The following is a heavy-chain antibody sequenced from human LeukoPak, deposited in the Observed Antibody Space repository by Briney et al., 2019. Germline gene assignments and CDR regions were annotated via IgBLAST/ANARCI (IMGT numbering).Heavy chain of an antibody. Sequence: SETLSLTCAVYGGSFSVYYWSWIRQPPGKGLEWIGEINHSGSTNYNPSLKSRVTISVDTSKNQFSLKLSSVTAADTAVYYCARGFDSSGYYFDYWGQGTLVTVSS. CDR2: INHSGST. CDR3: ARGFDSSGYYFDY. D-gene: IGHD3-22*01. CDR1: GGSFSVYY. V-gene: IGHV4-34*01. J-gene: IGHJ4*02.